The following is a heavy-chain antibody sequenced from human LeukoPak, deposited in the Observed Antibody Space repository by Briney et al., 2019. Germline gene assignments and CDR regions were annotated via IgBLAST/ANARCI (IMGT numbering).Heavy chain of an antibody. CDR1: GFTLSSYA. CDR3: AREGDFWSGYPIDHYYYMDV. Sequence: QTGGSLRLSCSASGFTLSSYAMTWVRQAPGKGLEWVSTISGRGDLEFYTESVKGRFTISRDHSKNTVHLQMDSLRAEDTAIYYCAREGDFWSGYPIDHYYYMDVWGKGTTVTVTS. CDR2: ISGRGDLE. D-gene: IGHD3-3*01. J-gene: IGHJ6*03. V-gene: IGHV3-23*01.